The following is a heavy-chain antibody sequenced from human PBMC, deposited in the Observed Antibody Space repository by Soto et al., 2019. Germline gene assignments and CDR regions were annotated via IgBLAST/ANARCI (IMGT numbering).Heavy chain of an antibody. Sequence: QVQLVESGGDVVQPGRSLRLSCAASGFTFSSYGMHWVRQAPGKGLEWVAVTWYDGRNKYYADSVKGRFTISRDNSKNTLYLQMNSLRAEDTAVYYCARQYSSGCIDYWGQGTLVTVSS. CDR3: ARQYSSGCIDY. V-gene: IGHV3-33*01. D-gene: IGHD6-19*01. CDR1: GFTFSSYG. J-gene: IGHJ4*02. CDR2: TWYDGRNK.